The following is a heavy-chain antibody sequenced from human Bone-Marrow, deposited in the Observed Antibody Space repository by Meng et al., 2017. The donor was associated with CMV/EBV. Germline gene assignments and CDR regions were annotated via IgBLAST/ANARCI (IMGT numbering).Heavy chain of an antibody. J-gene: IGHJ4*02. CDR2: ISGSGGST. CDR3: AKGPYSSGWYGY. V-gene: IGHV3-23*01. D-gene: IGHD6-19*01. Sequence: CSASGFTFSSFAMSWVRQAPGKGLEWVSAISGSGGSTYYADSVKGRFTISRDNSKNTLYLQMNSLRAEDTAVYYCAKGPYSSGWYGYWGQGTLVTVSS. CDR1: GFTFSSFA.